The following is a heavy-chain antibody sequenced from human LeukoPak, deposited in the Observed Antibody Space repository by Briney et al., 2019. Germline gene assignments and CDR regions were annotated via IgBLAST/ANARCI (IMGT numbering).Heavy chain of an antibody. CDR1: GFTFSSYS. CDR3: ARGLWNYEIENYWYFDL. V-gene: IGHV3-48*01. J-gene: IGHJ2*01. CDR2: ISSSSSTI. D-gene: IGHD1-7*01. Sequence: GGSLRLSCAASGFTFSSYSMNWVRQAPGKGLEWVSYISSSSSTIYYADSVKGRFTISRDNAKNSLYLQMNSLRAEDTAVYYCARGLWNYEIENYWYFDLWGRGTLVTVSP.